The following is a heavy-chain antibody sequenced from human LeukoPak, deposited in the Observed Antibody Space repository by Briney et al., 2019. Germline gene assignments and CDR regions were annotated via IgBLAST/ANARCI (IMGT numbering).Heavy chain of an antibody. D-gene: IGHD3-3*01. J-gene: IGHJ6*03. CDR3: TSSLYYDFWSGYLGEGPYYYYYMDV. CDR1: GFTFSGSA. V-gene: IGHV3-73*01. CDR2: IRSKANSYAT. Sequence: GGSLRLSCAASGFTFSGSAMHWVRQASGKGLEWVGRIRSKANSYATAYAASVKGRSTISRDDSKNTAYLQMNSLKTEDTAVYYCTSSLYYDFWSGYLGEGPYYYYYMDVWGKGTTVTVSS.